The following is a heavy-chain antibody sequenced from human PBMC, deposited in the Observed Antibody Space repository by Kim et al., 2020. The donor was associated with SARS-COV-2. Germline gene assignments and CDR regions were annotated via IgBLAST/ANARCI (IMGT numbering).Heavy chain of an antibody. CDR3: TRLSLPDYPG. Sequence: GGSLRLSCAASGFTFSASTMHWVRQTSGKGLEWVGRIRSKPNNYATAYAASVKGRFTISRDDSKNTAYLQMNSLKTEDTAVYYCTRLSLPDYPGWGQGTLVTVSS. CDR2: IRSKPNNYAT. D-gene: IGHD3-10*01. J-gene: IGHJ4*02. CDR1: GFTFSAST. V-gene: IGHV3-73*01.